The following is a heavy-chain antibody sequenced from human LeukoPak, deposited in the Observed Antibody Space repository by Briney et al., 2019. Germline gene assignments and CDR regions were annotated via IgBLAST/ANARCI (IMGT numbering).Heavy chain of an antibody. CDR2: INHSGST. D-gene: IGHD3-10*01. J-gene: IGHJ4*02. Sequence: SETLSLTCAVYGGSFSGYYWSWIRQPPGKGLEWIWEINHSGSTNYNLSLKSRVTISVDTSKNQFSLRLSSVTAADTAVYYCARGYYGSGDWGQGTLVTVSS. CDR3: ARGYYGSGD. V-gene: IGHV4-34*01. CDR1: GGSFSGYY.